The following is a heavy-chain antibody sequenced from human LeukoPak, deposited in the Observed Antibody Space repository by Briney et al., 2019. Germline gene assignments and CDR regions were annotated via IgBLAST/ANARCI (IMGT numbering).Heavy chain of an antibody. V-gene: IGHV3-23*01. CDR1: GFTFSSYA. CDR3: AKGFAPTYYYDSSGYYFFDY. Sequence: GGSLRLSCAASGFTFSSYAMSWVRQAPGEGLEWVSAISGSGGSTYYADSVKGRFTISRDNSKNTLYLQMNSLRAEDTAVYYCAKGFAPTYYYDSSGYYFFDYWGQGTLVTVSS. CDR2: ISGSGGST. D-gene: IGHD3-22*01. J-gene: IGHJ4*02.